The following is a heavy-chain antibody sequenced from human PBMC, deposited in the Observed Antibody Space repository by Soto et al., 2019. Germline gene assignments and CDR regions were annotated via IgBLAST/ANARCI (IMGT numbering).Heavy chain of an antibody. V-gene: IGHV3-23*01. D-gene: IGHD1-26*01. CDR2: ISGSGSNT. CDR3: ARDPSHSYYTLFYYFDY. Sequence: EVQLLESGGGLVQPGGSLRLSCAASGFTFSTYAMSWVRQAPGKGLEWVSAISGSGSNTYYADSVKGRFTISRDDSKSTLYLQMNSLRAEDTAVYYWARDPSHSYYTLFYYFDYWGQGTLVTVSS. CDR1: GFTFSTYA. J-gene: IGHJ4*02.